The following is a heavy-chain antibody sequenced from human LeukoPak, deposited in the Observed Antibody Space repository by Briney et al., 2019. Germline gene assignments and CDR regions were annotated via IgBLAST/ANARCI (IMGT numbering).Heavy chain of an antibody. CDR3: ARGGRDYDFWSDGYYFDY. J-gene: IGHJ4*02. V-gene: IGHV4-34*01. Sequence: SETLSLTCVVYGGSLSGYYWTWIRQPPGKGLEWIGEINHSGRTNYNPSLTSRVTISLDTPKNHFSLKLTSVTAADTAVYYCARGGRDYDFWSDGYYFDYWGQGTLVTVSS. CDR2: INHSGRT. CDR1: GGSLSGYY. D-gene: IGHD3-3*01.